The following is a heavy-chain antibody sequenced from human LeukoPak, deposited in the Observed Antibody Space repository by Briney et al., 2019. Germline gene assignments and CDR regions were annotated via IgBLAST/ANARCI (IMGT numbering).Heavy chain of an antibody. CDR2: INPNSGGT. V-gene: IGHV1-2*02. J-gene: IGHJ6*02. CDR3: ARAVGSQKDYYYYGMDV. Sequence: ASVKVSCKASGYTLTGYYMHWVRQAPGQGLEWMGWINPNSGGTNYAKKFQGRFTMTRDTSISTAYMELSWLRSDDTAVYCCARAVGSQKDYYYYGMDVWGQGTTVTVSS. D-gene: IGHD2-15*01. CDR1: GYTLTGYY.